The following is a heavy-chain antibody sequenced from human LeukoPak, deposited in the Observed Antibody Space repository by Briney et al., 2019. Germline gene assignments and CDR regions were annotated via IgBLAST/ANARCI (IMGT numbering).Heavy chain of an antibody. Sequence: SETLSLTCAVYGGSFSGYYWSWIRQPPGKGLEWIGEINHSGSTNYNPSLKSRVTISVDTSKNQFSLKLSSVTAADTAVYYCAAHFLYSGSHRDFDYWGQGTLVTVSS. J-gene: IGHJ4*02. CDR3: AAHFLYSGSHRDFDY. V-gene: IGHV4-34*01. CDR2: INHSGST. CDR1: GGSFSGYY. D-gene: IGHD1-26*01.